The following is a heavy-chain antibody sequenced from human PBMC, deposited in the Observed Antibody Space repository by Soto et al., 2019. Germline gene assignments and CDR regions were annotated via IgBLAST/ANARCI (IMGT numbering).Heavy chain of an antibody. CDR3: ARAKVVTRGGAFDI. CDR2: ISYSGST. V-gene: IGHV4-39*01. Sequence: SETLSLTCTVSGGSISSSSYYWGWIRPPPGKGLEWIGSISYSGSTNYNPSLKSRVTISVDTSKNQFSLTLSSVTAADTAVYYCARAKVVTRGGAFDIWGQGTMVTVSS. CDR1: GGSISSSSYY. D-gene: IGHD3-22*01. J-gene: IGHJ3*02.